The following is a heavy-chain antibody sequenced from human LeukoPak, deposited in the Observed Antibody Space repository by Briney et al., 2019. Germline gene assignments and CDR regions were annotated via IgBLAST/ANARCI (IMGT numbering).Heavy chain of an antibody. D-gene: IGHD3-16*02. V-gene: IGHV3-15*05. J-gene: IGHJ4*02. Sequence: GGSLRLSRAASGFTFIDAWMTWVRQAPGKGLEWVGHIKSRPSGGTTDYAASVKGRFTISRDDSKNMLYLQMNSPKTEDTAVYYCAKDVPFTGGGAILYWGQGALVTVSS. CDR2: IKSRPSGGTT. CDR3: AKDVPFTGGGAILY. CDR1: GFTFIDAW.